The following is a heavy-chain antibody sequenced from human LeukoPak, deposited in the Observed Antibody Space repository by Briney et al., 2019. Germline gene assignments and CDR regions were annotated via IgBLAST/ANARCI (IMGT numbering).Heavy chain of an antibody. CDR1: GGSISSSSYY. J-gene: IGHJ4*02. CDR2: ICYSGST. V-gene: IGHV4-39*01. CDR3: ARQSELLGFFDY. D-gene: IGHD1-26*01. Sequence: SETLSLTRTVSGGSISSSSYYWGWIRQPPGKGLEWIGSICYSGSTYYNPSLKSRVTISVDTSKNQFSLKLSSVTAADTAVYYCARQSELLGFFDYWGQGTLVTVSS.